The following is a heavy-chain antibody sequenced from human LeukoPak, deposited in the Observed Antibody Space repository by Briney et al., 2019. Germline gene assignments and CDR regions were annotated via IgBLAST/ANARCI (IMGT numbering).Heavy chain of an antibody. CDR2: ISVYNGNT. D-gene: IGHD6-13*01. J-gene: IGHJ5*02. CDR3: ARGATSAAATGRWFDP. V-gene: IGHV1-18*01. Sequence: ASVKVSCKASGYIFTSYGISWVRQAPGQGLEWMGWISVYNGNTNYVQKLQGRVTMTTDTSTSTAYMELRSLRSDDTAVYYCARGATSAAATGRWFDPWGQGTLVTVSS. CDR1: GYIFTSYG.